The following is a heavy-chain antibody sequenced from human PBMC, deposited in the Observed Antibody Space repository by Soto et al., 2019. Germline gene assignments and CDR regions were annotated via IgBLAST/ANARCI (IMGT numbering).Heavy chain of an antibody. V-gene: IGHV1-18*04. CDR3: PRQGGFGTFDP. CDR2: MSGYNGNT. D-gene: IGHD3-10*01. Sequence: QVQLVQSGGEVKKPGASVKVSCKASGYTFTRYLITWLRQAPGQGLEWMGWMSGYNGNTNYAQMLQGRVTMTTDTSPSTAQMERRIMRSDGTAVYYWPRQGGFGTFDPLGEGTLVAVSS. J-gene: IGHJ5*02. CDR1: GYTFTRYL.